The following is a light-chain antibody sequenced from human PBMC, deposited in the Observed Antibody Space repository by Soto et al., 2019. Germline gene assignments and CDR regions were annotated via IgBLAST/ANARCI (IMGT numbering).Light chain of an antibody. CDR3: QQYGSLPS. CDR2: GAS. J-gene: IGKJ4*01. CDR1: QSVSSSN. Sequence: EIVLTQSPGTLSLSPGERATLSCRASQSVSSSNLAWYQQNPGRAPRLLIYGASSRATGIPDRFSGSGSGTDFSLTISRLEAEDFSVYYCQQYGSLPSFGGGTKVEIK. V-gene: IGKV3-20*01.